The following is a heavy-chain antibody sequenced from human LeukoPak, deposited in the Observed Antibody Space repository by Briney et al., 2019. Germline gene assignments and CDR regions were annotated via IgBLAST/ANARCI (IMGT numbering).Heavy chain of an antibody. CDR2: INPNSGGT. J-gene: IGHJ4*02. V-gene: IGHV1-2*02. CDR1: EHTFSAYH. CDR3: ATQSYFDY. Sequence: GASVKVSCKASEHTFSAYHMHWVRQVPGQGLEWMGWINPNSGGTKYAQKFQGRVTMTRDMSINTAYMELSRLRSDDTAVYYCATQSYFDYWGQGTLVTVSS.